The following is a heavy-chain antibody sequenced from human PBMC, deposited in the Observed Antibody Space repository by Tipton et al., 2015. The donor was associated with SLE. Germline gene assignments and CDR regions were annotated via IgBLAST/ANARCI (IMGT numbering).Heavy chain of an antibody. Sequence: TLSLTCTVSGGSIRSYYWSWIRQPPGKGLEWIGYIYYSGSTTYNPSLKSRVTISVDTAKNQFSLKLSSVTAADTAVYYCASGQLGELDYWGQGTLVTVSS. CDR2: IYYSGST. J-gene: IGHJ4*02. D-gene: IGHD7-27*01. CDR3: ASGQLGELDY. CDR1: GGSIRSYY. V-gene: IGHV4-59*01.